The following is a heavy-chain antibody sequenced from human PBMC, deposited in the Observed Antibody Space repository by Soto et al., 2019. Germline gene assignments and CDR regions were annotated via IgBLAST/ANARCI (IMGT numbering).Heavy chain of an antibody. CDR2: IYTSGST. D-gene: IGHD2-2*01. CDR3: ARDVVVVVPAAIVWFDP. V-gene: IGHV4-4*07. J-gene: IGHJ5*02. CDR1: GGSISSYY. Sequence: SETLSLTCTGSGGSISSYYWSWIRQPAGKGLEWIGRIYTSGSTNYNPSLKSRVTMSVDTSKNQFSLKLSSVTAADTAVYYCARDVVVVVPAAIVWFDPWGQGTLVTVSS.